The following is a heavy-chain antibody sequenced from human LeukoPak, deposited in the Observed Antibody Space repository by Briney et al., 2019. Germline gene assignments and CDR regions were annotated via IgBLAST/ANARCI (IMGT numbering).Heavy chain of an antibody. CDR3: SGCSSTSCSSLYMDV. Sequence: GGSLRLSCGASGFTFSNAWMSWVRQAPGKGLEWVGRIKSETDGGTTDYAAPVKGRFTISRDDSKSTLYLQMNSLKTEDTAVYYCSGCSSTSCSSLYMDVWGKGTTATVSS. CDR1: GFTFSNAW. D-gene: IGHD2-2*01. J-gene: IGHJ6*03. V-gene: IGHV3-15*01. CDR2: IKSETDGGTT.